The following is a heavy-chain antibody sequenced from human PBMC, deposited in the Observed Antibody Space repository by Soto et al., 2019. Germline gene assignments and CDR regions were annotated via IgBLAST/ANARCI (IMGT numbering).Heavy chain of an antibody. V-gene: IGHV4-39*01. CDR3: ARAPDS. CDR2: IYKSGRT. J-gene: IGHJ4*02. Sequence: SETLSLTCTVSGGSITTIPSNNYWGWIRQSPGRGLEWIGSIYKSGRTYYNPSLNSRVTISVDTSKNQFSLRLTSVTAADTAVYYCARAPDSWGQGTLVT. CDR1: GGSITTIPSNNY.